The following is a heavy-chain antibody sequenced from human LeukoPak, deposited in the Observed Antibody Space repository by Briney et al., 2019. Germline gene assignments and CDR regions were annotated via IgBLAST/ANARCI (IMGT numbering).Heavy chain of an antibody. CDR3: ARNTYKEENWFDP. D-gene: IGHD1-20*01. J-gene: IGHJ5*02. Sequence: GGSLRLSCAASGFTFSSYGMHWVRQAPGKGLEWVAVISYDGSNKYYADSVKGRFTISRDNSKNTLYLQMNSLRAEDTAVYYCARNTYKEENWFDPWGQGTLVTVSS. V-gene: IGHV3-30*03. CDR2: ISYDGSNK. CDR1: GFTFSSYG.